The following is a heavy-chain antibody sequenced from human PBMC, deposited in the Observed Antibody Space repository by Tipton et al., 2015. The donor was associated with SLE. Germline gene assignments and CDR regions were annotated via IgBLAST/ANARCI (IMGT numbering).Heavy chain of an antibody. Sequence: TLSLTCTVSDDSLTNANFYWGWIRQSPGKGLEWIATIYHNGRTDYNPSLRSRLTISSDTSKNQFSVRLTSVTAADTAVYYCARAAGRYGYSSSWTPFEYWGQPALVPVSS. CDR2: IYHNGRT. V-gene: IGHV4-39*07. CDR1: DDSLTNANFY. J-gene: IGHJ4*02. D-gene: IGHD5-18*01. CDR3: ARAAGRYGYSSSWTPFEY.